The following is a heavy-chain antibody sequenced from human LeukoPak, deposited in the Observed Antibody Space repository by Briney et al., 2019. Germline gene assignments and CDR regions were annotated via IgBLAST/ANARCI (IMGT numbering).Heavy chain of an antibody. Sequence: SETLSLTCAVYGGSFSGYYWSWIRQPPGKGLEWIGEINHSGSTNYNPSLKSRVTISVDTSKNQFSLKLSSVTAADTAVYYCARGRRYSYGYWGQGTLVTVSS. CDR2: INHSGST. J-gene: IGHJ4*02. CDR3: ARGRRYSYGY. D-gene: IGHD5-18*01. CDR1: GGSFSGYY. V-gene: IGHV4-34*01.